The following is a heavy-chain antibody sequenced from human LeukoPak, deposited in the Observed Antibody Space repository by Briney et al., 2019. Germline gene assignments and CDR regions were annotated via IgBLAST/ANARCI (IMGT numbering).Heavy chain of an antibody. CDR2: IYCSGST. CDR1: GGSISSSSYY. J-gene: IGHJ3*02. V-gene: IGHV4-39*07. Sequence: SETLSLTCTVSGGSISSSSYYWGWIRQPPGKGLEWIGSIYCSGSTYYNPSLKSRVTISVDTSKNQFSLKLSSVTAADTAVYYCARAQKGSIVVVPAATFDIWGQGTMVTVSS. D-gene: IGHD2-2*01. CDR3: ARAQKGSIVVVPAATFDI.